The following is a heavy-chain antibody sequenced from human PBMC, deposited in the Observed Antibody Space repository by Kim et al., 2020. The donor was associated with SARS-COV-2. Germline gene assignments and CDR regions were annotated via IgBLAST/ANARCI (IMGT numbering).Heavy chain of an antibody. J-gene: IGHJ4*01. Sequence: GGSLRLSCAASGFTFSDYAMSWVRQAPGKGLEWVSTIGDSGSSAICAESVKGRLTISRDNSKSALYLQLTSLRADDTADSFSSWWGGCSGVTCYLTYF. CDR2: IGDSGSSA. CDR3: SWWGGCSGVTCYLTYF. D-gene: IGHD2-15*01. CDR1: GFTFSDYA. V-gene: IGHV3-23*01.